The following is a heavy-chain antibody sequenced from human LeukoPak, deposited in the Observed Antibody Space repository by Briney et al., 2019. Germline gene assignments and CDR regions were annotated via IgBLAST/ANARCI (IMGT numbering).Heavy chain of an antibody. CDR1: GDSINSLDL. Sequence: SETLSLTCTVSGDSINSLDLWSWVRQPPGKGLEWIGEMYLSGTTHSNPSVKSRVTISIDKSKNQFFLNLSSVTAADTAVYYCARGPIGYCSGGSCSRLYNWFDPWGQGTLVTVSS. CDR2: MYLSGTT. D-gene: IGHD2-15*01. CDR3: ARGPIGYCSGGSCSRLYNWFDP. J-gene: IGHJ5*02. V-gene: IGHV4-4*02.